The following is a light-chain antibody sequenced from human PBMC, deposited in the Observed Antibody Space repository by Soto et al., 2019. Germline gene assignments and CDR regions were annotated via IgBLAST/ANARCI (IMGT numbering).Light chain of an antibody. CDR2: DAS. V-gene: IGKV1-33*01. CDR1: QDIKNY. CDR3: XXYDHLPPLS. J-gene: IGKJ4*01. Sequence: DLQMTQSPSSLSASVGDRVTITCQASQDIKNYLNWYQQKPGKAPNLLIYDASNLKTGVPSRFSGSGSGTHFTFTISSLQPEDIATXYCXXYDHLPPLSFGGGTKVEIK.